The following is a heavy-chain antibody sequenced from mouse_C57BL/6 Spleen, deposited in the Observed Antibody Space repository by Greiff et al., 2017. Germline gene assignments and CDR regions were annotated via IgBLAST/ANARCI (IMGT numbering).Heavy chain of an antibody. Sequence: EVQLVESGPGLVKPSQSLSLTCSVTGYSITSGYYWNWIRQFPGNKLEWMGYISYDGSNNYNPSLKNRISITRDTSKNQFFLKLNSVTTEDTATYYCARTYGPYAMDYWGQGTSVTVSS. J-gene: IGHJ4*01. V-gene: IGHV3-6*01. CDR3: ARTYGPYAMDY. CDR1: GYSITSGYY. D-gene: IGHD1-1*01. CDR2: ISYDGSN.